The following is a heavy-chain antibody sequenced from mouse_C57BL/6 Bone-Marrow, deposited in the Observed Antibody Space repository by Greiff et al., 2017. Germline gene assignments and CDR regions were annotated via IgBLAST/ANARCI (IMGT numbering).Heavy chain of an antibody. V-gene: IGHV1-47*01. CDR1: GYTFPSYP. J-gene: IGHJ2*01. Sequence: QVQLQQSGAELVKPGASVKMSCKASGYTFPSYPIEWMKQNPGKRLEWIGNFHPSDDDTKYNDKFKGKATLTVDTSSSTAYLELNRFTSDDSAVFDCARGGEYGGYDFDDWGQGTTLTVSS. CDR2: FHPSDDDT. D-gene: IGHD2-13*01. CDR3: ARGGEYGGYDFDD.